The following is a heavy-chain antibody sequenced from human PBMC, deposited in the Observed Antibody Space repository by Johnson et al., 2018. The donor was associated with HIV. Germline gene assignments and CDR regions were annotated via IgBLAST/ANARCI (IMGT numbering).Heavy chain of an antibody. V-gene: IGHV3-13*01. Sequence: EQLVESGGGLVQSGESLRLSCAASGFTFSSYDMHWVRQATGKGLEWVSAIGTAGDTYYPGSVKGRFTISRENAKNSLYLQMNSLRVEDTAVYYCARDRVAVTGPTRAFDIWGQGTMVIVSS. D-gene: IGHD6-19*01. CDR1: GFTFSSYD. J-gene: IGHJ3*02. CDR2: IGTAGDT. CDR3: ARDRVAVTGPTRAFDI.